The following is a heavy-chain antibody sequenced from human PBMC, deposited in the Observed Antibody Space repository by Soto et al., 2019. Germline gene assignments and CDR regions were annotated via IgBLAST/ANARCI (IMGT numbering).Heavy chain of an antibody. D-gene: IGHD3-16*01. J-gene: IGHJ5*02. CDR3: AGRPEGADGGCSWFDP. Sequence: QVQLVQSGAEVKKPVSSVKVSCKASGGTFSSYAISWVRQAPGQGLEWMGGIIPIFGTANDAQQFQGRVTITADESTSTAYMELSSLRSEDTAVDYCAGRPEGADGGCSWFDPWGQGTLVTVSS. CDR2: IIPIFGTA. CDR1: GGTFSSYA. V-gene: IGHV1-69*01.